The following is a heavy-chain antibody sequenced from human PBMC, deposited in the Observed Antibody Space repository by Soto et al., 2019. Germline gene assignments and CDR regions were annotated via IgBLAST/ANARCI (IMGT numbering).Heavy chain of an antibody. Sequence: GGSLRLSCAASGFTFSNFVMRWVRQTPGKGLEWVSTITETGGDTFYTDSVKGRFTVSRDNSKNTLYLQMTSLRAEDTALYYCTKASSDRHHMDVWGQGTTVTVSS. V-gene: IGHV3-23*01. CDR2: ITETGGDT. CDR3: TKASSDRHHMDV. CDR1: GFTFSNFV. J-gene: IGHJ6*02.